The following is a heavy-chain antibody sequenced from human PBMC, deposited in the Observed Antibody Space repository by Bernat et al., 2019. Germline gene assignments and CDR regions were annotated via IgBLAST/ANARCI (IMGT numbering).Heavy chain of an antibody. D-gene: IGHD3-22*01. Sequence: QVQLVESGGGVVRPGRSLRLSCVASGFTLSSYDMHWVRQAPGKGLEWVAVISYDGSNKYYADSVKGRLTISRDNSKNTLYLQMNRLGGEDTAVYYCAKDQWEPGSGYYPAWHHFDYWGQGTLVTVST. J-gene: IGHJ4*02. CDR2: ISYDGSNK. CDR3: AKDQWEPGSGYYPAWHHFDY. V-gene: IGHV3-30*18. CDR1: GFTLSSYD.